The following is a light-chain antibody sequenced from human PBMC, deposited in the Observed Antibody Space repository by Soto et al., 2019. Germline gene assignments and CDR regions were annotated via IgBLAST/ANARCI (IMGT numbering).Light chain of an antibody. V-gene: IGKV1-39*01. CDR1: QSIGNY. CDR3: QASYTTPRT. J-gene: IGKJ5*01. CDR2: SAS. Sequence: DIQMTQSPSSLSASIGDRVTLTCRSSQSIGNYLNWYQQKPGKAPSLLIHSASTLQNGVPSRFSGSGSGTEFTFAISGLPPDDVATYYCQASYTTPRTFGQGTLLE.